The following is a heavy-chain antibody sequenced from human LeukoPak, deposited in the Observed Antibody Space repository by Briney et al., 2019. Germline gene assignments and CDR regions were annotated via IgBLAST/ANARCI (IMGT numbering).Heavy chain of an antibody. CDR2: IDPSDSYT. CDR3: TRRRYSGDAFDI. J-gene: IGHJ3*02. D-gene: IGHD5-12*01. V-gene: IGHV5-10-1*01. Sequence: GESLKISCKGSGYTLTNYWISWVRQMPGKGREWLGGIDPSDSYTIYNPSFQGHVTISDDKSINTAYLQWSSLEASDTAMYYCTRRRYSGDAFDIWGQGTMVTVSS. CDR1: GYTLTNYW.